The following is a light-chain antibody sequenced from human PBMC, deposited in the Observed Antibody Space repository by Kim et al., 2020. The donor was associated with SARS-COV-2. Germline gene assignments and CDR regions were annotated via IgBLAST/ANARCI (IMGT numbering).Light chain of an antibody. Sequence: GTINCNSSQSVFSFSHNKNNLTWYQQKPGQPPKLLIYWASTREYGVPDRFSGSGSGTDFTLTISSLQAEDVAVYYCQQYYNTPLTFGGGTKVDIK. CDR2: WAS. J-gene: IGKJ4*01. CDR1: QSVFSFSHNKNN. V-gene: IGKV4-1*01. CDR3: QQYYNTPLT.